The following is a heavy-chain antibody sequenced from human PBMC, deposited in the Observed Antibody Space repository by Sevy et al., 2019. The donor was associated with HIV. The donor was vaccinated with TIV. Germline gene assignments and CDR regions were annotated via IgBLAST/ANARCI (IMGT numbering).Heavy chain of an antibody. CDR2: IYYSGST. Sequence: SETLSLTCTVSGGSISSYYWSWIRQPPGKGLEWIGYIYYSGSTNYNPSLKSRVTISVDTSKNQFSLKLSSVTAADTAVYYCASSIAAAGSLDYWGQGTLVTVPS. J-gene: IGHJ4*02. CDR1: GGSISSYY. CDR3: ASSIAAAGSLDY. V-gene: IGHV4-59*01. D-gene: IGHD6-13*01.